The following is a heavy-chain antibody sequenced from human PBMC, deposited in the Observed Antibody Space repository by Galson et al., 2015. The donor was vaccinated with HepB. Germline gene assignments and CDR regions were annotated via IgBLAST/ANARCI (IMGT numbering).Heavy chain of an antibody. CDR3: ARVHPESTSGWYRQALYYFDS. Sequence: SLRLSCAASGLTFSGYTMSWVRQSPGRGLQWVSYISTNGATTYYTDSVKGRFTISRDNSKNTLFLQKTGLTADDTAIYYCARVHPESTSGWYRQALYYFDSWGQGTLVAVSS. V-gene: IGHV3-11*01. J-gene: IGHJ4*02. CDR1: GLTFSGYT. D-gene: IGHD6-19*01. CDR2: ISTNGATT.